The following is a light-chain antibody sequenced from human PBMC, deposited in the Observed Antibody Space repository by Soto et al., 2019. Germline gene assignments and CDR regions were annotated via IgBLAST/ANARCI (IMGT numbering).Light chain of an antibody. J-gene: IGLJ1*01. CDR2: DVS. CDR1: SSDIGGYNY. CDR3: SSYSSSSTHYV. Sequence: QSVLTQPASVSGSPGQSITISCTGTSSDIGGYNYVSWYQHHPGKAPKLMIYDVSNRPSGVSNRFSGSKSGNTASLTISGLQAEDEADYYCSSYSSSSTHYVFGTGTKVTV. V-gene: IGLV2-14*03.